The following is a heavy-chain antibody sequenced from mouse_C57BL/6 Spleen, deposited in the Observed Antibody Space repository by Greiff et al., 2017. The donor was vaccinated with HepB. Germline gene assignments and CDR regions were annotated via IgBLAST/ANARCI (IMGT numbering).Heavy chain of an antibody. CDR1: GYTFTSYW. J-gene: IGHJ4*01. V-gene: IGHV1-52*01. CDR3: ARRGDYAMCY. CDR2: IDPSDSET. Sequence: VQRVESGAELVRPGSSVKLSCKASGYTFTSYWMHWVKQRPIQGLEWIGNIDPSDSETHYNQKCKDKVTLTVDKSSSTATMHLSSLTSEASAVFYCARRGDYAMCYWGQGTSVTVSS.